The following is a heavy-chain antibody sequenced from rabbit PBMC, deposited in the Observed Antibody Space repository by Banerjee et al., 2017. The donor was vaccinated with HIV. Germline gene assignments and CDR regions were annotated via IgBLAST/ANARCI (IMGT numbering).Heavy chain of an antibody. CDR3: ARGSGWGGSDL. CDR1: GFSFSSGYW. Sequence: QEQLVESGGGLVQPEGSLTLTCTASGFSFSSGYWICWVRQAPGKGLEWIACIAADSSGITYYASWAKGRFTISKTSSTTVTLQMTSLTAADTATYFCARGSGWGGSDLWGQGTLVTVS. V-gene: IGHV1S45*01. D-gene: IGHD4-1*01. CDR2: IAADSSGIT. J-gene: IGHJ4*01.